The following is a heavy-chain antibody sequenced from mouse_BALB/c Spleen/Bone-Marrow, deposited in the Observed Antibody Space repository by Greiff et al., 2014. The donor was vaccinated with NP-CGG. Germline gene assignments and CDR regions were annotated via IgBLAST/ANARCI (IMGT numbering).Heavy chain of an antibody. CDR2: IYPGNSEI. CDR3: TIYRYDEDAMDY. Sequence: CGTVLPRPGTSVRMSCKASGYSFTSYWMHWVKQRPGQGLEWIGAIYPGNSEISYNQKFKGKAKLTAVTSASTAYMELSSLTNEDSAVYYCTIYRYDEDAMDYWGQGTSVTVSS. V-gene: IGHV1-5*01. D-gene: IGHD2-12*01. CDR1: GYSFTSYW. J-gene: IGHJ4*01.